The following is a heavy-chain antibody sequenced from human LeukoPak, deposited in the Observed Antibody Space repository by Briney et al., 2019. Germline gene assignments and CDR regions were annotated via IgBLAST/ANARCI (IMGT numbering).Heavy chain of an antibody. V-gene: IGHV5-51*01. CDR2: IYPGDSDT. J-gene: IGHJ4*02. CDR3: ARQTRDGSGSRGYSFDF. CDR1: GYIFTNNW. D-gene: IGHD3-10*01. Sequence: GESLKISCKGSGYIFTNNWIGWVRQMPGKVLEWMGIIYPGDSDTRYSPSFEGQVTISADKSISTAYLQWSSLKASDTAMYYCARQTRDGSGSRGYSFDFWGLGTLVTVSS.